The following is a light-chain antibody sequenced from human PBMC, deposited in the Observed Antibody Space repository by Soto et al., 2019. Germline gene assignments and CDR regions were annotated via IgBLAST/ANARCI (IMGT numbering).Light chain of an antibody. CDR2: DAS. Sequence: DIQMTQSPSTLSASVGDRVTITCRASQSISSWLAWYQQKPGKAPKLLIYDASSLESGVPSRFSGSGSGTEFTLTISSLQPDDFATYYCQQYNSYWYTFGQVTKLEIK. CDR1: QSISSW. CDR3: QQYNSYWYT. V-gene: IGKV1-5*01. J-gene: IGKJ2*01.